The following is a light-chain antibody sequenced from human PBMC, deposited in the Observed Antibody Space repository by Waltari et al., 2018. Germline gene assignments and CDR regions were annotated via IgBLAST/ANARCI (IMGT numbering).Light chain of an antibody. J-gene: IGLJ3*02. CDR3: IAWDSSLSAGV. CDR1: SSNVGNNY. CDR2: DNN. V-gene: IGLV1-51*01. Sequence: QSVLTQPPSVSAAPGPKVTLPCSGSSSNVGNNYVSWYQQIPGAAPKLLIYDNNQRPSGIPDRFSASKSGTSATLGITGLQSGDEADYYCIAWDSSLSAGVFGGGTKLTVL.